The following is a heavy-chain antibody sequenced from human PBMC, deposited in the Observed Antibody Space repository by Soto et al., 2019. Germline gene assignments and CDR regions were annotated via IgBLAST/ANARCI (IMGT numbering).Heavy chain of an antibody. CDR3: ARGPGDIVLMVYATPYFDY. V-gene: IGHV3-11*06. Sequence: PGGSLRLSCAASGFTFSDYYMSWIRQAPGKGLEWVSYISSSSSYTNYADSVKGRFTISRDNAKNSLYLQMNSLRAEDTAVYYCARGPGDIVLMVYATPYFDYWGQGTLVTVSS. J-gene: IGHJ4*02. CDR1: GFTFSDYY. CDR2: ISSSSSYT. D-gene: IGHD2-8*01.